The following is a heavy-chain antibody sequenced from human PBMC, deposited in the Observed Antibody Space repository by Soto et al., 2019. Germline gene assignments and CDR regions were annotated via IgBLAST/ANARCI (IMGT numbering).Heavy chain of an antibody. Sequence: SETLSLTCAVYGGSFSGYYWSWIRQPPGKGLEWIGEINHSGSTNYNPSLKSRVTISVDTSKNQFSLKLSSVTAADTAVYYCAAGREHNSSSWYFAGWFDPWGQGTLVTVSS. CDR3: AAGREHNSSSWYFAGWFDP. V-gene: IGHV4-34*01. CDR1: GGSFSGYY. D-gene: IGHD6-13*01. CDR2: INHSGST. J-gene: IGHJ5*02.